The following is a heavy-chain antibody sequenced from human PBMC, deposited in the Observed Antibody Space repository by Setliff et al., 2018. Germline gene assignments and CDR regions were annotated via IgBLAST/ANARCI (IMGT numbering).Heavy chain of an antibody. Sequence: SETLSLTCTVSGGSISSGSYYWSWIRQPAGKGLEWIGHIYTSGSTNYNPSLKSRVTISVDTSKNQFSLKLSSVTAADTAVYYCARSQGYSYGLNWFDPWGEGTLVTVSS. CDR2: IYTSGST. CDR1: GGSISSGSYY. D-gene: IGHD5-18*01. CDR3: ARSQGYSYGLNWFDP. J-gene: IGHJ5*02. V-gene: IGHV4-61*09.